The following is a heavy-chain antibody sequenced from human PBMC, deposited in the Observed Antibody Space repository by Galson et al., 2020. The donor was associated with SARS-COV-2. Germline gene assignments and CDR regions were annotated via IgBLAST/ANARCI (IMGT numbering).Heavy chain of an antibody. CDR2: ISSSGSTI. V-gene: IGHV3-11*04. D-gene: IGHD6-13*01. CDR3: ARDRGHSHLGYSSSWYPYYYYYYYMDV. CDR1: GFTFSDYY. Sequence: GSLRLSCAASGFTFSDYYMSWIRQAPGKGLEWVSYISSSGSTIYYADSVKGRFTISRDNAKNSLYLQMNSLRAEDTAVYYCARDRGHSHLGYSSSWYPYYYYYYYMDVWGKGTTVTISS. J-gene: IGHJ6*03.